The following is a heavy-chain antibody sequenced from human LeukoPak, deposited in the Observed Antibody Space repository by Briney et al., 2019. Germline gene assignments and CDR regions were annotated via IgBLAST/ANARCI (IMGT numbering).Heavy chain of an antibody. Sequence: ASVKVSCKASGYTFTGYYMHWVRQAPGQGLEWMGWINPNSGGTNYAQKFQGRVTMTRDTSISTAYMELSRLRSDDTAVYYCARGHLRYYYERGRYFDLWGRGTLVTVSS. CDR2: INPNSGGT. V-gene: IGHV1-2*02. D-gene: IGHD3-22*01. CDR3: ARGHLRYYYERGRYFDL. J-gene: IGHJ2*01. CDR1: GYTFTGYY.